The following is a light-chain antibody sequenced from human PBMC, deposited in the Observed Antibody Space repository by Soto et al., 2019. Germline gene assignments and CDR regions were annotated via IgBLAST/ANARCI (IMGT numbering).Light chain of an antibody. CDR3: QQYNNWPPLT. Sequence: EIVMTQSPATLSVSPGERATLSCRASQSVSSNLAWYQQKPGQAPRLLIYGASTRATGIPARFSGSGSGTELTLTISSLQSEAFAFYYCQQYNNWPPLTFGGGTKVEIK. CDR2: GAS. V-gene: IGKV3-15*01. CDR1: QSVSSN. J-gene: IGKJ4*01.